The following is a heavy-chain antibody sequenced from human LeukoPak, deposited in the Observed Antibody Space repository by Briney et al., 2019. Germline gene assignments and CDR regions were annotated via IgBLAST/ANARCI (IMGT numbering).Heavy chain of an antibody. V-gene: IGHV3-9*01. CDR3: AKGSGDYYYYYYMDV. CDR1: GFTFDDYA. D-gene: IGHD7-27*01. Sequence: GGSLRLSCAASGFTFDDYAMHWVRQAPGKGLEWVSGISWNSGSIGYADSVKCRFTISRDNAKNSLYLQMNSLRAEDTALYYCAKGSGDYYYYYYMDVWGKGTTVTVSS. CDR2: ISWNSGSI. J-gene: IGHJ6*03.